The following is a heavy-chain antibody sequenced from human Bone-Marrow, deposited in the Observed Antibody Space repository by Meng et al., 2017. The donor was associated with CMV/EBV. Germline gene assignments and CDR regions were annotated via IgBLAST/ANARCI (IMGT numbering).Heavy chain of an antibody. V-gene: IGHV3-30*02. CDR1: GFTFSSYG. CDR2: MRYDGTNE. D-gene: IGHD2-15*01. Sequence: GESLKISCAASGFTFSSYGMHWVRQAPGKGLEWVSFMRYDGTNEKYEDSVRGRFTISRDNSKNTLYLHMNSLRSEDTAVYYCAKSGRGGYCSGGTTCSDWFDTWGQGTLVTVSS. CDR3: AKSGRGGYCSGGTTCSDWFDT. J-gene: IGHJ5*02.